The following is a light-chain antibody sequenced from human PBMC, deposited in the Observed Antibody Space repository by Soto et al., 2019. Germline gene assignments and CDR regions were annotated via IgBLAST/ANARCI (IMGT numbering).Light chain of an antibody. CDR3: QQYHTSPLL. CDR1: QSVRSNY. J-gene: IGKJ1*01. Sequence: EIVLTQSPGTLSLSPGERATLACRASQSVRSNYLAWYQQKPGQAPRLLIYGASSRATGIPDRFSGSGSGTDFTLTISRVEPEDLAVYYCQQYHTSPLLFGQGTKVDIK. V-gene: IGKV3-20*01. CDR2: GAS.